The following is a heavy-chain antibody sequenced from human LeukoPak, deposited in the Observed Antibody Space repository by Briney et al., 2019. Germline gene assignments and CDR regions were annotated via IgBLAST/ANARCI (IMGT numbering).Heavy chain of an antibody. CDR3: VRWGGTAFDY. CDR2: IYTSGST. D-gene: IGHD3-16*01. Sequence: PSETLSLTCTVSSGSISAYSWSWIRQPAGKGLEWIGRIYTSGSTNYNPSLKSRVTMSADRPKNQFSLKLSSVTAADTAVYYCVRWGGTAFDYWGQGTLVTVSS. V-gene: IGHV4-4*07. CDR1: SGSISAYS. J-gene: IGHJ4*02.